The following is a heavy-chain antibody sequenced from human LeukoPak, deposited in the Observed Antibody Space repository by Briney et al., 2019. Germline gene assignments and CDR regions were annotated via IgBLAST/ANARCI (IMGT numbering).Heavy chain of an antibody. J-gene: IGHJ6*02. V-gene: IGHV3-13*01. CDR2: ICTPGDT. CDR1: GFTFSSSD. CDR3: VRQQVDGTGGYGMDV. Sequence: PGGSLRLSCAVSGFTFSSSDMHWVRQATGKGLEWVAGICTPGDTYHSSSVKGRFTISRENAKDSLYLQMNSLRAGDTAVYSCVRQQVDGTGGYGMDVWGQGTTVTVSS. D-gene: IGHD6-19*01.